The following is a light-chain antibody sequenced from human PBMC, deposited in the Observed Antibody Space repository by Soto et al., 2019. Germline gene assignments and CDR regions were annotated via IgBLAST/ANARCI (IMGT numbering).Light chain of an antibody. Sequence: EIVMTQSPATLSVSPGGRATLYCRASQSVSSDLAWYQQKPGQAPRLLIYDASTRATGIPARFSGSGSGTEFTLTISSLQSEDIAVYYCQQYNNWLRTFGQGTKLEI. CDR2: DAS. V-gene: IGKV3-15*01. CDR1: QSVSSD. J-gene: IGKJ2*01. CDR3: QQYNNWLRT.